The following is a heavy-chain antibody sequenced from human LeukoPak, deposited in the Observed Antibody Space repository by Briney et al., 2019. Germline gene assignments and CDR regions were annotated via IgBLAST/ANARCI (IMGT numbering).Heavy chain of an antibody. D-gene: IGHD2-15*01. Sequence: SETLSLTCTVSGASISSSCCYWGWIRQPPGKGLEWIGTIYYTGSTYYNPPLKTRVTISVDTSKNQFSLKLSSVTAADTAVYYCARAHCSGGSCYYYYYYMDVWGTGTTVTVSS. V-gene: IGHV4-39*07. CDR1: GASISSSCCY. CDR2: IYYTGST. CDR3: ARAHCSGGSCYYYYYYMDV. J-gene: IGHJ6*03.